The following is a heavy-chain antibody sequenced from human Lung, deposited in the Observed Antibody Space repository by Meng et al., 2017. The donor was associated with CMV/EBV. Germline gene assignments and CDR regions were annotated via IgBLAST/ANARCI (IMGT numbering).Heavy chain of an antibody. Sequence: GESLKISCITSGFTFADYAVHWVRQAPGKGLEWVGFIRTKGYGATTDYAASVKGRFTISRDDSKSVAYLQMNSLKTEDTAVYYCTGDIVLMVGAFDSWGQGTLVTVSS. J-gene: IGHJ4*02. CDR3: TGDIVLMVGAFDS. CDR1: GFTFADYA. V-gene: IGHV3-49*04. D-gene: IGHD2-8*01. CDR2: IRTKGYGATT.